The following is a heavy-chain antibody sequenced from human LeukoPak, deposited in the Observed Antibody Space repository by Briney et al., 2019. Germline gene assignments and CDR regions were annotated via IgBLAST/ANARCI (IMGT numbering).Heavy chain of an antibody. CDR2: IYYSGST. V-gene: IGHV4-39*07. CDR1: GGSISSSSYY. Sequence: SETLSPTCTVSGGSISSSSYYWGWIRQPPGKGLEWIGSIYYSGSTYYNPSLKSRVTISVDTSKNQFSLKLSSVTAADTAVYYCARARRQLTASRWFDPWGQGTLVTVSS. J-gene: IGHJ5*02. CDR3: ARARRQLTASRWFDP. D-gene: IGHD6-13*01.